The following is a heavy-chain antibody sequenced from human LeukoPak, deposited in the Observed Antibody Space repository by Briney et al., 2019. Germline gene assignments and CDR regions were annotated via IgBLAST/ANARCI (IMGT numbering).Heavy chain of an antibody. CDR1: GGTFSSYA. V-gene: IGHV1-69*04. Sequence: GASVKVSCKASGGTFSSYAISWVRQAPGQGLEWMGRIIPILGIANYAQKFQGRVTITADKSASTAYMELSSLRSEDTAVYYCARGGPRYCSGGSCSRRFDYWGQGTLVTVSS. CDR2: IIPILGIA. D-gene: IGHD2-15*01. J-gene: IGHJ4*02. CDR3: ARGGPRYCSGGSCSRRFDY.